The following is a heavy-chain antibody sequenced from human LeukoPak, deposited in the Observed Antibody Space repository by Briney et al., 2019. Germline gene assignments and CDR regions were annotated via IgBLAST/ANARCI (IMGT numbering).Heavy chain of an antibody. CDR1: GFTFSSYS. CDR2: LSSSSSYI. V-gene: IGHV3-21*01. J-gene: IGHJ4*02. D-gene: IGHD1-26*01. CDR3: ARGVSGSYGALFDS. Sequence: GGSLRLSCAASGFTFSSYSMNWVRQAPGKGREWVTSLSSSSSYIYYADSVKGRFTISRDNAKNSLYLQMNSLRAEDTAVYSCARGVSGSYGALFDSWGQGTLVTVSS.